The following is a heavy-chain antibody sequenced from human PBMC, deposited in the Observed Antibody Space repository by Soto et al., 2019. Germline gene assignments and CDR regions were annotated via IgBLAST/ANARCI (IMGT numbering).Heavy chain of an antibody. Sequence: PSETLSLTCTVSGGSIRSTSYYWGWIRQPPGKGMEWIGSIYSSGSTYYNPSLKSRVTISIDTSKYKFSLNLNSVTAADTGVYYRARWLATTGLTKYWYFDLWGRGTQVTVSS. J-gene: IGHJ2*01. V-gene: IGHV4-39*01. D-gene: IGHD1-1*01. CDR1: GGSIRSTSYY. CDR2: IYSSGST. CDR3: ARWLATTGLTKYWYFDL.